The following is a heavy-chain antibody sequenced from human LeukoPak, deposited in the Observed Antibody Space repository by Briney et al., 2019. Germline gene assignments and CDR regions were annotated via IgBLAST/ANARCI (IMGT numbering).Heavy chain of an antibody. CDR3: ARKTAPGHWYFDL. CDR2: IYYDGST. Sequence: LRLSCAASGFTFSVYEMNWVRQAPGKGLEWIGYIYYDGSTNYNPSLNSRLTMSVDTSKNQFSLKLSSVTAADTALYYCARKTAPGHWYFDLWGRGTLVTVSS. J-gene: IGHJ2*01. D-gene: IGHD6-13*01. CDR1: GFTFSVYE. V-gene: IGHV4-59*01.